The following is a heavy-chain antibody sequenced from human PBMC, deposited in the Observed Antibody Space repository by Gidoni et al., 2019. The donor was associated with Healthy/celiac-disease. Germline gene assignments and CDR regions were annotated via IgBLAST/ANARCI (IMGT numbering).Heavy chain of an antibody. D-gene: IGHD3-16*02. J-gene: IGHJ4*02. Sequence: QVQLQQWGAGLLKPSETLSLTCAVYGGSFSGYYWSWIRQPPGKGLEWIGEINHSGSTNYNPSLKSRVTISVDTSKNQFSLKLSSVTAADTAVYYCARSSYYDYVWGSYRYDYWGQGTLVTVSS. CDR1: GGSFSGYY. CDR2: INHSGST. V-gene: IGHV4-34*01. CDR3: ARSSYYDYVWGSYRYDY.